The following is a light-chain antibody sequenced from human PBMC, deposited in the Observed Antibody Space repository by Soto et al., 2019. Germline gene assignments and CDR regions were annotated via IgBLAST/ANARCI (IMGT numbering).Light chain of an antibody. CDR3: QQFKSYPIT. CDR1: PGISTS. Sequence: AIQLTQSPSSLSAFVGDRVTITCRASPGISTSLAWYQHKPGKAPKLLIYDASNLESGVPSRFSGSGSRTDFTLTISSLQPEDFATYYCQQFKSYPITFGQGTRLEI. V-gene: IGKV1-13*02. CDR2: DAS. J-gene: IGKJ5*01.